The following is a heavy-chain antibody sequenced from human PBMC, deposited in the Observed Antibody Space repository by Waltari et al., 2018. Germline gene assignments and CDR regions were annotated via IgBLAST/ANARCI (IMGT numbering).Heavy chain of an antibody. V-gene: IGHV4-34*01. CDR1: GGSFSGYY. J-gene: IGHJ3*02. CDR2: INHSGST. Sequence: QVQLQQWGAGLLKPSETLSLTCAVYGGSFSGYYWSWIRQPPGKGLEWIGEINHSGSTNYNPSLKSRITISVDTSKSQFSLELSSVTAADTAVYYCARDRGLRRLSTFEIWGQGTMVTVSS. D-gene: IGHD3-16*02. CDR3: ARDRGLRRLSTFEI.